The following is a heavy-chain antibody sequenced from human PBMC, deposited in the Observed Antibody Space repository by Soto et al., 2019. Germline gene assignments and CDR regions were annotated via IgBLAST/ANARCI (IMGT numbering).Heavy chain of an antibody. Sequence: SETLSLTCAVYGGSFSVYYWSWIRQPPGKGLEWIGEINHSGSTNYNPSLKSRVTISVDTSKNQFSLKLSSVTAADTAVYYCARKYYDFWSGYYPYFDYWGQGTLVTVSS. D-gene: IGHD3-3*01. CDR2: INHSGST. CDR3: ARKYYDFWSGYYPYFDY. V-gene: IGHV4-34*01. J-gene: IGHJ4*02. CDR1: GGSFSVYY.